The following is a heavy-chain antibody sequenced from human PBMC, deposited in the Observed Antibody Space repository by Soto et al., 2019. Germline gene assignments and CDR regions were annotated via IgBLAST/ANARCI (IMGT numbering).Heavy chain of an antibody. CDR2: IIPIFGTA. D-gene: IGHD6-13*01. V-gene: IGHV1-69*12. CDR1: GGTFSSYA. CDR3: ARGLMRAAAGIGELDYDYGMDV. Sequence: QVQLVQSGAEVKKPGSSVKVSCKASGGTFSSYAISWVRQAPGQGLEWMGGIIPIFGTANYAQKFQGRVTITADESTSTAYMELSSLRSEDTAVYYCARGLMRAAAGIGELDYDYGMDVCGQGTTVTVSS. J-gene: IGHJ6*02.